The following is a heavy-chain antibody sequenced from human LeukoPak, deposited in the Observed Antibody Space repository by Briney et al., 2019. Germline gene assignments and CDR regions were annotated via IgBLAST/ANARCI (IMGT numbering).Heavy chain of an antibody. D-gene: IGHD1-26*01. J-gene: IGHJ5*02. V-gene: IGHV4-34*01. CDR1: GESFSGYY. CDR3: ARGENSGSSHWFDP. Sequence: SETLSLTCAVYGESFSGYYWSWIRQPPGKGLEWIGEINHSGSTNYNPSLKSRVTMSVDASKNQFSLKLSSVTAADTAVYYCARGENSGSSHWFDPWGQGTLVTVSS. CDR2: INHSGST.